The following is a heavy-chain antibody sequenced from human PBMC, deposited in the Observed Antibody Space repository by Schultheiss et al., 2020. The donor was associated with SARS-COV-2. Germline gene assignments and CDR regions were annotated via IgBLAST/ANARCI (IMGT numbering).Heavy chain of an antibody. Sequence: GESLKISCAASGFTFSSYSMNWVRQAPGKGLEWVAVIWYDGSNKYYADSVKGRFTISRDNSKNTLYLQMNSLRAEDTAVYYCARDFGIARIYYGMDVWGQGTTVTVSS. CDR3: ARDFGIARIYYGMDV. J-gene: IGHJ6*02. CDR2: IWYDGSNK. CDR1: GFTFSSYS. V-gene: IGHV3-33*08. D-gene: IGHD6-13*01.